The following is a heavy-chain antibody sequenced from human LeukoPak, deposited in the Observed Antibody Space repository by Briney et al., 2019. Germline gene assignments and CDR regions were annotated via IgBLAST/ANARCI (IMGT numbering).Heavy chain of an antibody. V-gene: IGHV1-3*03. CDR3: ARVADSSGYWLYFQH. D-gene: IGHD3-22*01. CDR1: GYTFTNYG. Sequence: GASVKVSCKASGYTFTNYGITWVRQAPGQRLEWMGWINAGNGNTKYSQEFQGRVTITRDTSASTAYMELSSLRSEDMAVYYCARVADSSGYWLYFQHWGQGTLVTVSS. J-gene: IGHJ1*01. CDR2: INAGNGNT.